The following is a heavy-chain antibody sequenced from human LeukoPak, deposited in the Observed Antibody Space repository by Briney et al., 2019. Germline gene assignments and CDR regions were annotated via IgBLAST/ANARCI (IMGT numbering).Heavy chain of an antibody. CDR2: IYYSGST. CDR1: GGSISSSSYY. J-gene: IGHJ4*02. D-gene: IGHD3-22*01. CDR3: ARESGHYYDSSGCLFDY. V-gene: IGHV4-39*02. Sequence: KASETLSLTCTVSGGSISSSSYYWGWIRQPPGKGLEWIGSIYYSGSTYYNPSLKSRVTISVDTSKNQFSLKLSSVTAADTAVYYCARESGHYYDSSGCLFDYWGQGTLVTVSS.